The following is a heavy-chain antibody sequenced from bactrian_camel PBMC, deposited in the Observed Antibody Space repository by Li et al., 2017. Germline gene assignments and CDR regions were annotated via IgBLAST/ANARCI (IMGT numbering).Heavy chain of an antibody. CDR2: SSSGALSL. CDR1: AYHLRLNC. J-gene: IGHJ6*01. Sequence: QLVESGGGSVQAGGSLRLSCTGRAYHLRLNCMAWFRQAPGKGLEWVSSSSSGALSLVYADSVKGRFIISRDNAKNTVYLELNSLKTEETGMYYCLNDIVAGYWGQGTQVTVS. V-gene: IGHV3S25*01. CDR3: LNDIVAGY. D-gene: IGHD3*01.